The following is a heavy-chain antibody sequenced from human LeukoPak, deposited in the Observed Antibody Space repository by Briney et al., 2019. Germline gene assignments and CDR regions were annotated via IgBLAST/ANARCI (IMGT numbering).Heavy chain of an antibody. CDR1: GFTFSSYA. J-gene: IGHJ4*02. CDR2: ISYDGSNK. CDR3: AIDLIFGYCSGGSCYSY. Sequence: LVESGGGVVQPGRSLRLSCAASGFTFSSYAMHWVRQAPGKGLEWVAVISYDGSNKYYADSVKGRFTISRDNSKNTLYLQMSSLRAEDTAVYYCAIDLIFGYCSGGSCYSYWGLGTLLTVSS. D-gene: IGHD2-15*01. V-gene: IGHV3-30-3*01.